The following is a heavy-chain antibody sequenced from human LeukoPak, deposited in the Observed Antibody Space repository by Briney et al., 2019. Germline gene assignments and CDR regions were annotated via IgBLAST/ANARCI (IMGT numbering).Heavy chain of an antibody. V-gene: IGHV3-7*01. Sequence: GGSLRLSCAASGFTFSMSWMAWVRQAPGKGLEWVANIKQDGSEKYYVDSVKGRFTISRDNAKNSLYLQMNSLRAEDTAVYYCARDEDYLDYWGQGTLVTVSS. CDR2: IKQDGSEK. CDR3: ARDEDYLDY. CDR1: GFTFSMSW. J-gene: IGHJ4*02.